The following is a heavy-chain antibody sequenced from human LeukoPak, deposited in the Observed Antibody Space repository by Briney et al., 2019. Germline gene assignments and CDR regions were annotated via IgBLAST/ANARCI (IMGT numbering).Heavy chain of an antibody. D-gene: IGHD1-1*01. CDR2: ISSSSTYI. CDR3: ARVPGVQLVRRYYFDY. CDR1: GFTFSSYG. V-gene: IGHV3-21*01. Sequence: GGSVRLSCEASGFTFSSYGMNWVRQAPGRGLEGVSSISSSSTYIYYADSVKGRFTISRDNPKNSLYLQMNGLRGEDTAIYYCARVPGVQLVRRYYFDYWGQGTLVTVSS. J-gene: IGHJ4*02.